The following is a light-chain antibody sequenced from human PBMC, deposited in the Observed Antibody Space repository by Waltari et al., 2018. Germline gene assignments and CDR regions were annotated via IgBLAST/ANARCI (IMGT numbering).Light chain of an antibody. J-gene: IGKJ1*01. Sequence: VLTQSPATLSVSLVARATLSCRASQTINNNLAWYQLKPGQAPRLLIYDASTRATGIPARFSGSGSGTEFALTISGLQSEDFAIYYCQQYNHWQWTFGQGTRVDIK. CDR1: QTINNN. CDR3: QQYNHWQWT. CDR2: DAS. V-gene: IGKV3D-15*01.